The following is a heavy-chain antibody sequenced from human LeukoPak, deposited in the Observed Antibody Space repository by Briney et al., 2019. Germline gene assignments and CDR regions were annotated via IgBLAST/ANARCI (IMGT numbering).Heavy chain of an antibody. CDR2: IYHSGST. CDR1: GYSISSGYY. D-gene: IGHD3/OR15-3a*01. Sequence: KSSETLSLTCTVSGYSISSGYYWGWIRQPPGKGLEWIGSIYHSGSTYYNPSLKSRVTISVDTSKNQFSLKLSSVTAADTAVYYCARDPNLDAFDIWGQGTMVTVSS. CDR3: ARDPNLDAFDI. V-gene: IGHV4-38-2*02. J-gene: IGHJ3*02.